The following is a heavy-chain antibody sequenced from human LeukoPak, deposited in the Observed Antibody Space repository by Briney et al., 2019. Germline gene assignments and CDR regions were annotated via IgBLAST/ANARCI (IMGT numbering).Heavy chain of an antibody. D-gene: IGHD6-13*01. J-gene: IGHJ6*03. V-gene: IGHV1-2*06. CDR1: GYTFTGYY. CDR3: ATMIAAAGTSYYYYYMDV. Sequence: GASVKVSCKASGYTFTGYYMHWVRQAPGQGLEWMGRTNPNSGGTNYAQKFQGRVTMTRDTSISTAYMELSRLRSDDTAVYYCATMIAAAGTSYYYYYMDVWGKGNTVTVSS. CDR2: TNPNSGGT.